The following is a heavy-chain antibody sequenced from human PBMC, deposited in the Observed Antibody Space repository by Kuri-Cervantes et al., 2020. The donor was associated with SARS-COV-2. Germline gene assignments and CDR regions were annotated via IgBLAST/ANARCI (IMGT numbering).Heavy chain of an antibody. CDR2: ISSSSRTI. CDR1: GFTFSSYA. V-gene: IGHV3-48*04. D-gene: IGHD3-3*01. J-gene: IGHJ6*02. CDR3: ARMSGPMDV. Sequence: GGSLRLSCAASGFTFSSYAMSWVRQAPGKGLEWVSYISSSSRTIYYADSVKGRFSISRDNAKNSLFLQISSLRAEDTAVYYCARMSGPMDVWGQGTTVTVSS.